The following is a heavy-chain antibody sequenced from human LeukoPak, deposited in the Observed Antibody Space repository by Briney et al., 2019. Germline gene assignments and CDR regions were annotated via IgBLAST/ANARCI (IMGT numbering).Heavy chain of an antibody. CDR3: ARANHYYGSGSSDY. V-gene: IGHV3-30-3*01. Sequence: GSLRLSCAASGFTFSSYAMHWVRQAPDKGLEWVAVISYDGSNKYYADSVKGRFTISRDNSKNTLYLQMNSLRAEDTAVYYCARANHYYGSGSSDYWGQGTLVTVSS. J-gene: IGHJ4*02. D-gene: IGHD3-10*01. CDR2: ISYDGSNK. CDR1: GFTFSSYA.